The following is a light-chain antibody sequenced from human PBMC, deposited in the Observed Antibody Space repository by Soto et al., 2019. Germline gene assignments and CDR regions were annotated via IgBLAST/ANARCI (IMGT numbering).Light chain of an antibody. Sequence: QSALTQPASGSGSPGQSITISCTGTSSDVGTYNYVSWYQQHPGKAPKVMIYEFTYRPSGVSNRFSGSKSGNTASLTISGLQAEDEAEYYCSSYTGSSTLYVFGTGTKV. J-gene: IGLJ1*01. V-gene: IGLV2-14*01. CDR2: EFT. CDR1: SSDVGTYNY. CDR3: SSYTGSSTLYV.